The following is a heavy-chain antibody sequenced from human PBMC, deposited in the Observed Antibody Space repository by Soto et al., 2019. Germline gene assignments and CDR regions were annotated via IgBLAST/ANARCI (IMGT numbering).Heavy chain of an antibody. CDR2: IKSKTDGGTT. CDR3: TTEDIVVVPAAIIGSDGMDV. CDR1: GFTFSNAW. Sequence: GGSLRLSCAASGFTFSNAWMNWVRQAPGKGLEWVGRIKSKTDGGTTDYAAPVKGRFTISRDDSKNTLYLQMNSLKTEDTAVYYCTTEDIVVVPAAIIGSDGMDVWGQGTMVTVSS. J-gene: IGHJ6*02. V-gene: IGHV3-15*07. D-gene: IGHD2-2*01.